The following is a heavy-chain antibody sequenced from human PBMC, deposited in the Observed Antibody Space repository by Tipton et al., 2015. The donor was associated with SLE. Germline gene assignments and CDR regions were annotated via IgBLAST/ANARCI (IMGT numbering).Heavy chain of an antibody. J-gene: IGHJ4*02. V-gene: IGHV4-34*01. CDR3: ARYDYGGNSYFDY. Sequence: TLSLTCAVYGGSFSGYYWSWIRQPPGKGLEWIGEINHGGSTKYNPSLKSRVTISVDTSKNQFSLKLSSVAAADTAVYYCARYDYGGNSYFDYWGQGTLVTVSS. D-gene: IGHD4-23*01. CDR1: GGSFSGYY. CDR2: INHGGST.